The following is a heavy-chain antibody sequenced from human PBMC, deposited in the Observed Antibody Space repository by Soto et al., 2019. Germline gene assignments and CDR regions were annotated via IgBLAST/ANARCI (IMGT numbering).Heavy chain of an antibody. CDR2: ISPSGGTI. V-gene: IGHV3-11*01. D-gene: IGHD3-10*01. CDR3: VRVGYAYGNDP. J-gene: IGHJ5*02. CDR1: GFTFSDYY. Sequence: QVQLVESGGGLVKPGGSLRLSCAASGFTFSDYYMSWIRQAPGKGLEWVSYISPSGGTIYYADSVKGRFTLSRDKAKNSLYPQMTSLRAEDTAVYHCVRVGYAYGNDPWCQGTLVAVSS.